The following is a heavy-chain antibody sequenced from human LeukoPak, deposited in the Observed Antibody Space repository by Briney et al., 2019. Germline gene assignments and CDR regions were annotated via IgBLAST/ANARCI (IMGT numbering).Heavy chain of an antibody. CDR3: ARGRRAGRFDY. V-gene: IGHV3-53*01. CDR1: GFTVSSSY. CDR2: IYSGTST. D-gene: IGHD6-19*01. Sequence: GGSLRLSCAASGFTVSSSYMNWVRQAPGKGLEWVSVIYSGTSTYYADSVKGRFTISRDNSKNTLYLQMNSLRAEDTAVYYCARGRRAGRFDYWGQGTLVTVYS. J-gene: IGHJ4*02.